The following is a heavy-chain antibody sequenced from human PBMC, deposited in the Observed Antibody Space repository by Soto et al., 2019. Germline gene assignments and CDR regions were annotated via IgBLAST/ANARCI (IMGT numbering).Heavy chain of an antibody. Sequence: SDTLSLTCAVSGGSISSSNWWSWVRQPPGKGLEWIGEIHHSGSTNYNPSLKSRVTISVDKSKNQFSLRLNSVTAADTAVYYCARSSIEPRVFMYPFDSWGQGTLVTVS. CDR3: ARSSIEPRVFMYPFDS. J-gene: IGHJ4*02. V-gene: IGHV4-4*02. CDR2: IHHSGST. CDR1: GGSISSSNW. D-gene: IGHD6-6*01.